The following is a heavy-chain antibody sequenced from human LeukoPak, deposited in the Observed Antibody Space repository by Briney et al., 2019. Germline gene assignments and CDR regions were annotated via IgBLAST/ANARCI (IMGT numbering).Heavy chain of an antibody. CDR1: GFTFSNYA. D-gene: IGHD6-13*01. CDR3: ARGSSSWYYFDY. Sequence: SGGSLRLSCAASGFTFSNYAMRWVRQAPGKGLEWVSGISGSGDSTYYAGSVKGRFTISRDNSKNTLYLQMNSLRAEDTAVYYCARGSSSWYYFDYWGQGTLVTVSS. CDR2: ISGSGDST. J-gene: IGHJ4*02. V-gene: IGHV3-23*01.